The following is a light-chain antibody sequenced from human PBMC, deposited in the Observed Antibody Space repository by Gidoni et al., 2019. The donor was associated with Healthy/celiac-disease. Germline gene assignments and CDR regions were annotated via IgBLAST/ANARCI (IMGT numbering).Light chain of an antibody. CDR3: QQFNSYPLT. V-gene: IGKV1-13*02. Sequence: AIQWTQSPSSLSASVGDRVTITCRASQGISSALAWYQPKPGKAPKLLIYYASSLESGVPSRFSGSGSGTDFTLTISSLQPEDFATYYCQQFNSYPLTFGGGTKVEIK. CDR2: YAS. J-gene: IGKJ4*01. CDR1: QGISSA.